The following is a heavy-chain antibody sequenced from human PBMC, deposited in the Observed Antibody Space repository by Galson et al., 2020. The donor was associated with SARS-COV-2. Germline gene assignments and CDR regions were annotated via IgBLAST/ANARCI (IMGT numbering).Heavy chain of an antibody. D-gene: IGHD3-3*01. CDR1: GYTFTGYY. J-gene: IGHJ5*02. CDR3: ARDGRRAHTIFGLNWFDP. CDR2: INPNSGGT. V-gene: IGHV1-2*02. Sequence: ASVKVSCKASGYTFTGYYMHWVRQAPGQGLEWMGWINPNSGGTNYAQKFQGRVTMTRDTSISTAYMELSRLRSDDTAVYYCARDGRRAHTIFGLNWFDPWGQGTLVTVSS.